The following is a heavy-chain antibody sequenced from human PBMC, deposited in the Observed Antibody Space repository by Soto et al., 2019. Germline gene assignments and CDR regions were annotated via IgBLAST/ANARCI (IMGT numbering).Heavy chain of an antibody. CDR2: IWYDGSNK. V-gene: IGHV3-33*01. Sequence: QVQLVESGGGVVQPGRSLRLSCAASGFTFSSYGMHWVRQAPGKGLEWVAVIWYDGSNKYYADSVKGRFTISRDNSKNTLYLQMNSLRAEDTAVYYCARVWYYQPLPGFRRYYGMDVWGQGTTVTVSS. J-gene: IGHJ6*02. CDR3: ARVWYYQPLPGFRRYYGMDV. D-gene: IGHD2-2*01. CDR1: GFTFSSYG.